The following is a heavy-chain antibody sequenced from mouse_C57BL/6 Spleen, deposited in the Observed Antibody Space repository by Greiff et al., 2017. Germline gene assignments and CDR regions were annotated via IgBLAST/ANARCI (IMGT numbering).Heavy chain of an antibody. D-gene: IGHD1-1*01. J-gene: IGHJ3*01. CDR2: IYPGSGNT. Sequence: VQVVESGPELVKPGASVKISCKASGYTFTDYYINWVKQRPGQGLEWIGWIYPGSGNTKYNEKFKGKATLTVDTSSSTAYMQLSSLTSEDSAVYFCASPPYYYGSSSAWFAYWGQGTLVTVSA. CDR3: ASPPYYYGSSSAWFAY. V-gene: IGHV1-84*01. CDR1: GYTFTDYY.